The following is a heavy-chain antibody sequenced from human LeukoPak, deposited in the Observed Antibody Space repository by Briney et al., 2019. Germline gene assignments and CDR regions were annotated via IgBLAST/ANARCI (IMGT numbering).Heavy chain of an antibody. J-gene: IGHJ3*02. Sequence: PGRSLRLSCAASGFTFSSYGMHWVRQAPGKGLEWVAFLRYDGSNKYYADSVKGRFTISRDNSKNTLYLQMNSLRAEDTAVYYCASMVRGVMIGQEAFDIWGQGTMVTVSS. CDR2: LRYDGSNK. D-gene: IGHD3-10*01. CDR3: ASMVRGVMIGQEAFDI. V-gene: IGHV3-30*02. CDR1: GFTFSSYG.